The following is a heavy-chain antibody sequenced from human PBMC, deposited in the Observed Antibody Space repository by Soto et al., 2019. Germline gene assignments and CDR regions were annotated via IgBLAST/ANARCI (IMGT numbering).Heavy chain of an antibody. J-gene: IGHJ6*02. V-gene: IGHV3-23*01. CDR2: ISGSGGST. Sequence: GGSLRLSCAASGFTFSSYAMSWVRPAPGKGLEWVSAISGSGGSTYYADSVKGRFTISRDNSKNTLYLQMNSLRAEDTAVYYCAKDLLGDDKPDYGMDVWGQGTTVTVSS. CDR3: AKDLLGDDKPDYGMDV. CDR1: GFTFSSYA. D-gene: IGHD3-22*01.